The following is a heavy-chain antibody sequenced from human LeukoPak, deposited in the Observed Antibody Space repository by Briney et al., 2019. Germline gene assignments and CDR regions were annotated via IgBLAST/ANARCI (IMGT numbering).Heavy chain of an antibody. J-gene: IGHJ6*03. V-gene: IGHV4-61*02. CDR2: IYTSGTT. CDR3: ASRTYYASGTWGYYYYYMDV. CDR1: GGSLSSGCYC. Sequence: PSESLSLTCIVSGGSLSSGCYCWGWIRQHAGKGLEWIGRIYTSGTTNYNPSLKSRATISVDTSKNQFSLRLSSVTAADTAVYFCASRTYYASGTWGYYYYYMDVWGKGTTVTISS. D-gene: IGHD3-10*01.